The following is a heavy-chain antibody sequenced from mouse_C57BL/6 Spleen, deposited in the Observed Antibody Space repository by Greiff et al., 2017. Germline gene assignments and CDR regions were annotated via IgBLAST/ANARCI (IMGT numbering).Heavy chain of an antibody. CDR1: GYTFTSYW. CDR2: IHPNSGST. V-gene: IGHV1-64*01. Sequence: QVQLKQSGAELVKPGASVKLSCKASGYTFTSYWMHWVKQRPGQGLEWIGMIHPNSGSTNYNEKFKSKATLTVDKSSSTAYMQLSSLTSEDSAVYYCVYYYGDMDYWGQGTSVTVSS. J-gene: IGHJ4*01. D-gene: IGHD1-1*01. CDR3: VYYYGDMDY.